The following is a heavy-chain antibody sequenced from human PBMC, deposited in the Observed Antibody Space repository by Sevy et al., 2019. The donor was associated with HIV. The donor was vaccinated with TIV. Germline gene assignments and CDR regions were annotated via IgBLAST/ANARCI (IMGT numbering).Heavy chain of an antibody. CDR1: GFTFSSYA. J-gene: IGHJ4*02. CDR2: ISYDGSNK. CDR3: ARAGDRYSGSYQTNLVDY. Sequence: GGSLRLSCAASGFTFSSYAMHWVRQAPGKGLEWVAVISYDGSNKYYADSVKGRFTISRDNSKNMLYLQMNSLRAEDTAVYYCARAGDRYSGSYQTNLVDYWGQGTLVTVSS. D-gene: IGHD1-26*01. V-gene: IGHV3-30-3*01.